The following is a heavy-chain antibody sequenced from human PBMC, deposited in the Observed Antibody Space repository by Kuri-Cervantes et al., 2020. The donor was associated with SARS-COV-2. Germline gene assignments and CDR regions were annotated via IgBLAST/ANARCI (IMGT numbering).Heavy chain of an antibody. V-gene: IGHV3-48*03. J-gene: IGHJ3*02. CDR2: ISSSCSTI. D-gene: IGHD3-10*01. CDR1: GFTFSSYE. Sequence: GESLKISCAASGFTFSSYEMNWVRQAPGKGLEWVSYISSSCSTIYYADSVKGRFTISRDNAKNSLYLQMNSLRAEDTAVYCCARGWDYYGSGPTYDAFDIWGQGTMVTVSS. CDR3: ARGWDYYGSGPTYDAFDI.